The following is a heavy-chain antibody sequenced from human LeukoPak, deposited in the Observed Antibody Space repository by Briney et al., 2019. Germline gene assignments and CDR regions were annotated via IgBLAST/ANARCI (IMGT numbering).Heavy chain of an antibody. CDR3: ARLLSRKFIYNYYGMDV. J-gene: IGHJ6*02. Sequence: SETLSLTCAVYGGSFSGYYWSWIRQPPGKGLEWIGEINHSGSTNYNPSLKSRVTISVDTSKNQFSLKLSSVTAADTAVYYCARLLSRKFIYNYYGMDVWGQGTTVTVSS. V-gene: IGHV4-34*01. CDR2: INHSGST. CDR1: GGSFSGYY. D-gene: IGHD2-2*01.